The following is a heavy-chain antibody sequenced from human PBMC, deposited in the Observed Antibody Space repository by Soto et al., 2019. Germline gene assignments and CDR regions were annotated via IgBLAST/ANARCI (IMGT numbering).Heavy chain of an antibody. V-gene: IGHV3-74*01. CDR3: IRGDGDRYDGNGYLGRH. CDR1: GFTFSSYW. CDR2: INIDGSRI. D-gene: IGHD3-22*01. Sequence: EVQLVESGGGLVQPGGSLRLSCAASGFTFSSYWMHWVRQAPGKGLVWVSRINIDGSRISYADSVKGRCTISRDNAKNTLYMERNSLRAEDTDVYYCIRGDGDRYDGNGYLGRHWGQGTLVTVSS. J-gene: IGHJ4*02.